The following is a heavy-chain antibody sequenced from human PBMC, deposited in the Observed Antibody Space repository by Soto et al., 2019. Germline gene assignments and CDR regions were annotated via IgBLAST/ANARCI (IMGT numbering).Heavy chain of an antibody. D-gene: IGHD6-19*01. CDR1: GGTFSSYA. CDR2: IIPIFGTA. V-gene: IGHV1-69*13. CDR3: ARKIRPGYSSGWYPGFDP. Sequence: GASVKVSCKASGGTFSSYAISWVRQAPGQGLEWMGGIIPIFGTANYAQKFQGRVTITADESTSTAYMELSSLRSEDTAVYYCARKIRPGYSSGWYPGFDPWGQGTLVTVSS. J-gene: IGHJ5*02.